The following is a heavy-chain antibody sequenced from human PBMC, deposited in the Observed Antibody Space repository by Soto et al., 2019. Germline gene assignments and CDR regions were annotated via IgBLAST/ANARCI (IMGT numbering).Heavy chain of an antibody. Sequence: SETLSLTCTVSGGSISSGGYYWSWIRQHPGKGLEWIGYIYYSGSTYYNPSLKSRVTISVDTSKNQFSLKLISVTAADTAVYYCARGRVVVVAATYWFDPWGQGTLVTVSS. J-gene: IGHJ5*02. CDR1: GGSISSGGYY. CDR3: ARGRVVVVAATYWFDP. CDR2: IYYSGST. D-gene: IGHD2-15*01. V-gene: IGHV4-31*03.